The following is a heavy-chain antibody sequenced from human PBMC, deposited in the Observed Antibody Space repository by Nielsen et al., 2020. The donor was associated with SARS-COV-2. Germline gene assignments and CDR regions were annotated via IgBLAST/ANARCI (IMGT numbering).Heavy chain of an antibody. CDR2: ISSSSSYI. D-gene: IGHD3-10*01. V-gene: IGHV3-21*01. CDR1: GFTFSSYS. J-gene: IGHJ4*02. CDR3: ARDFLWFGELFFSDY. Sequence: GGSLRLSCAASGFTFSSYSMNWVRQAPGKGLEWVSSISSSSSYIYYADSVKGRFTISRDNAKNSLYLQMNSLRAEDTAVYYCARDFLWFGELFFSDYWGQGTLVTVSS.